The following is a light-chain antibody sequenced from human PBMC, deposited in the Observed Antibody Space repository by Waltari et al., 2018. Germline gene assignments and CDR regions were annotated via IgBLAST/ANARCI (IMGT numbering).Light chain of an antibody. CDR2: KVS. V-gene: IGKV2-30*01. J-gene: IGKJ4*01. Sequence: DVVMTQSPLSLPVTLGQPASISCRSSQSPLYSDGNTYLSWFQQRPGQSPRRLIYKVSNRDSGVPDRFSGSGSGTDFTLNISRVEAEDVGVYYCMQTLQWPLTFGGGTKVEIK. CDR1: QSPLYSDGNTY. CDR3: MQTLQWPLT.